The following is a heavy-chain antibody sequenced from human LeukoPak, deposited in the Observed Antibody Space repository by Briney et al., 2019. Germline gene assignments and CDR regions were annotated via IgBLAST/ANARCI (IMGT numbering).Heavy chain of an antibody. CDR2: ISSSSSYI. D-gene: IGHD3-16*02. CDR3: ARDRRDDYVWGSYRPSDDFDI. CDR1: GFTFSSYS. Sequence: PGGSLRLSCAASGFTFSSYSMNWVRQAPGKGLEWVSSISSSSSYIYYADSVKGRFTISRDNAKNSLYLQMNSLRAEDTAVYYCARDRRDDYVWGSYRPSDDFDIWGQGTMVTVSS. V-gene: IGHV3-21*01. J-gene: IGHJ3*02.